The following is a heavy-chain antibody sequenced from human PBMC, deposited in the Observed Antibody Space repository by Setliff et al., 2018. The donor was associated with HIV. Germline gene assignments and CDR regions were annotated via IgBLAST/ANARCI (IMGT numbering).Heavy chain of an antibody. D-gene: IGHD5-12*01. J-gene: IGHJ4*02. V-gene: IGHV1-46*01. CDR3: ARDLPGGYDTHTFDY. CDR1: GYTFTSYY. CDR2: INPSGGRT. Sequence: ASVKVSCKASGYTFTSYYMHWVRQAPGQGLEWMGIINPSGGRTTYTKNFQGRVTMTRDTSTNTVYLELSSLRSEDTAMYYCARDLPGGYDTHTFDYWGQGTLVTVSS.